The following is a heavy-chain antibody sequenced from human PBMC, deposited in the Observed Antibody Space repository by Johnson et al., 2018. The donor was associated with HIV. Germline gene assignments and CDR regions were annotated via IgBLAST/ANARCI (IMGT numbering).Heavy chain of an antibody. D-gene: IGHD5-18*01. V-gene: IGHV3-33*01. J-gene: IGHJ3*02. Sequence: QMQLVESGGGVVQPGRSLRLSCAASGFTFSSYGMHWVRQAPGKGLEWVAVIWYDGSNKNYADSVKGRFTISRDNSKNTLYLQMNSLRAEDTAVYYCTRETNSAMAGDAFDIWGQGTMVTVSS. CDR2: IWYDGSNK. CDR1: GFTFSSYG. CDR3: TRETNSAMAGDAFDI.